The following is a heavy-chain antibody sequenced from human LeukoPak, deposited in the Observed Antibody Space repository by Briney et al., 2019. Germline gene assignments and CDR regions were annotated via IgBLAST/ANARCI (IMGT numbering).Heavy chain of an antibody. CDR1: GFAFSSYA. CDR2: ISYDGSNK. D-gene: IGHD3-10*01. CDR3: ARPQTYYYGSGSYYDY. V-gene: IGHV3-30-3*01. J-gene: IGHJ4*02. Sequence: GRSLRLSCAASGFAFSSYAMHWVRQAPGKGLEWVAVISYDGSNKYYADSVKGRFTISRDNSKNTLYLQMNSLRAEDTAVYYCARPQTYYYGSGSYYDYWGQGTLVTVSS.